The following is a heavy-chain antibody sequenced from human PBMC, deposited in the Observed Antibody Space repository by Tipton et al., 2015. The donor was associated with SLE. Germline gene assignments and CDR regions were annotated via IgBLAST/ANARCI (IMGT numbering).Heavy chain of an antibody. Sequence: RSLRLSCVASGFTFSSYGMHWVRQAPGKGLEWVAVIWYDGSNKYYADSVKGRFTISRDNSKNTLYLQMNSLRAEDTAVYYCLRSPNYYYGMDVWGQGTTVTVSS. CDR2: IWYDGSNK. CDR3: LRSPNYYYGMDV. J-gene: IGHJ6*02. CDR1: GFTFSSYG. V-gene: IGHV3-33*08.